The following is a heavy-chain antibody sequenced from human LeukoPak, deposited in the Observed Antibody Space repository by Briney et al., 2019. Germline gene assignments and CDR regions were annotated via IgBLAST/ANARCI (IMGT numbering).Heavy chain of an antibody. J-gene: IGHJ4*02. CDR2: VSLTGET. CDR1: GGSISSTNW. V-gene: IGHV4-4*02. D-gene: IGHD1-26*01. CDR3: SGESGAFCPFGY. Sequence: SETLSLTCGVSGGSISSTNWWSWVRQPPGQGLEWIGEVSLTGETNYNPSLNGRVTMSLDGSRNQLSLTLTSVTAADTAIYYCSGESGAFCPFGYWGQGTLVIVPP.